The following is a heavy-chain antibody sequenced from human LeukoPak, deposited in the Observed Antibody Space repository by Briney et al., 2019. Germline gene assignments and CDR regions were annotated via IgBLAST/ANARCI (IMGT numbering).Heavy chain of an antibody. CDR3: ARDLSEPHWYSSGWSLDV. J-gene: IGHJ6*02. CDR1: GFSFSNYG. CDR2: IRFDGSNK. Sequence: GGSLRLSCAATGFSFSNYGMQWVRQAPGKGLEWVAFIRFDGSNKYYADSVKGRFTISRDNSKSTLYLQMNRLRAEDTAVYYCARDLSEPHWYSSGWSLDVWGQGTTVTVSS. V-gene: IGHV3-30*02. D-gene: IGHD6-19*01.